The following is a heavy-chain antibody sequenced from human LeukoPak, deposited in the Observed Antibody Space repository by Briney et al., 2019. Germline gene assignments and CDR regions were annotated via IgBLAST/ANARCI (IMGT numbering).Heavy chain of an antibody. CDR2: ISGSGDAR. V-gene: IGHV3-23*01. D-gene: IGHD3-3*01. CDR1: GFTFSSYA. Sequence: PGGSLRLPCTGSGFTFSSYAMTWVRQAPGKGLEWVSTISGSGDARYYADSVKGRFTISRDNPINTLYLQMSSLRAEDTALYYCAKERFRALDPWGQGTLVSVAP. CDR3: AKERFRALDP. J-gene: IGHJ5*02.